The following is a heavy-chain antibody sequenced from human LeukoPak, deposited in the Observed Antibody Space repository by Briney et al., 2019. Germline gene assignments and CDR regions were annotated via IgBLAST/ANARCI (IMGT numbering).Heavy chain of an antibody. Sequence: GGSLRLSCAASGFTFSSYAMHWVRQAPGKGLEWVAVISYDGSNKYYADSVKGRFTISRDISKNTLYLQMNSLRAEDTAVYYCARARGGIYGGDRLVYHDAFDIWGQGTMVTVSS. CDR3: ARARGGIYGGDRLVYHDAFDI. CDR2: ISYDGSNK. J-gene: IGHJ3*02. V-gene: IGHV3-30-3*01. D-gene: IGHD2-21*02. CDR1: GFTFSSYA.